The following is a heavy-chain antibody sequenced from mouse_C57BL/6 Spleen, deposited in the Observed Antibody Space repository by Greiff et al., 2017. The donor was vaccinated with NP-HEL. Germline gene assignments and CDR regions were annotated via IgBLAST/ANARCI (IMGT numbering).Heavy chain of an antibody. CDR2: INPSTGGT. Sequence: EVQLQQSGPELVKPGASVKISCKASGYSFTGYYMNWVKQSPEKSLEWIGEINPSTGGTTYNQKFKAKATLTVDKSSSTAYMQLKSLTSEDSAVYYCAPYYDYDVPFAYWGQGTLVTVSA. V-gene: IGHV1-42*01. CDR1: GYSFTGYY. D-gene: IGHD2-4*01. CDR3: APYYDYDVPFAY. J-gene: IGHJ3*01.